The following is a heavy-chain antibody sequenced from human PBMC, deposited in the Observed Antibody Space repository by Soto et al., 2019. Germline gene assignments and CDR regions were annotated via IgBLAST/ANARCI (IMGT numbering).Heavy chain of an antibody. CDR1: GYSFTSYW. J-gene: IGHJ6*02. V-gene: IGHV5-51*01. D-gene: IGHD2-2*01. CDR2: IYPGDSDT. CDR3: ARLISPYIVVVPAARYYYYGMDV. Sequence: PGESLKISCKGSGYSFTSYWIGWVRQMPGKGLEWMGIIYPGDSDTRYSPSFQGQVTISADKSISTAYLQWSSLKASDTAMYYCARLISPYIVVVPAARYYYYGMDVWGQGTMVTVSS.